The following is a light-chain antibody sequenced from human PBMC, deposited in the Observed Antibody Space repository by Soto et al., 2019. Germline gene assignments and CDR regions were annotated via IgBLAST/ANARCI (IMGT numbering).Light chain of an antibody. CDR2: GAS. Sequence: EIVMTQSPATLSVSPGARATLSCRASQSVGSHLAWYQQRPGQAPRLLIYGASTRATGIPARFSGSGSGTDFTLTISRLQPEDCAVYYCQQYSTTPITFGQGTRLEIK. CDR3: QQYSTTPIT. CDR1: QSVGSH. V-gene: IGKV3-15*01. J-gene: IGKJ5*01.